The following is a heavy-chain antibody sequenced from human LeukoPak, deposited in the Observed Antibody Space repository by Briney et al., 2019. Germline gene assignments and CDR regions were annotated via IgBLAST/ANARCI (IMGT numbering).Heavy chain of an antibody. J-gene: IGHJ4*02. Sequence: PSETLSLTCAVSGGSISSGGYSWSWIRQPPGKGLEWIGYIYHSGSTYYNPSLKSRVTISVDRSKNQFSLKLSSVTAADTAVYYCAREGSLYYDSSGVFDYWGQGTLVTVSS. CDR3: AREGSLYYDSSGVFDY. V-gene: IGHV4-30-2*01. CDR2: IYHSGST. D-gene: IGHD3-22*01. CDR1: GGSISSGGYS.